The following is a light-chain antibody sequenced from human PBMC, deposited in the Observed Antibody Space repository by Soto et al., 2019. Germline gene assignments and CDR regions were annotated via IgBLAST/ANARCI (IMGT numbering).Light chain of an antibody. CDR2: DVS. J-gene: IGLJ2*01. V-gene: IGLV2-14*03. CDR1: SSDVGGYDF. CDR3: SSSTSSSTVL. Sequence: QSVLTQPPSVSGAPGQRVTISCTGTSSDVGGYDFVSWYQHHPGKAPKLILYDVSDRPSGVSSRFSGSKSGNTASLTISGLQAEDEADYYCSSSTSSSTVLFGGGTKLTVL.